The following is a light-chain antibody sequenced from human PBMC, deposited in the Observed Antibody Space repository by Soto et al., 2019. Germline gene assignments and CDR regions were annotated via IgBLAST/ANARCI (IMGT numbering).Light chain of an antibody. V-gene: IGKV3-20*01. J-gene: IGKJ1*01. CDR2: GAS. CDR1: QSVSSSY. CDR3: QQSNSFSWT. Sequence: DTVLAQSLRTLHLYPGERASLSCRASQSVSSSYLAWYQQKPGQAPRLLIYGASSRATGIPDRFSGSGSGTDFTLTISRLQPEDFAAYYCQQSNSFSWTSGQGTKVDI.